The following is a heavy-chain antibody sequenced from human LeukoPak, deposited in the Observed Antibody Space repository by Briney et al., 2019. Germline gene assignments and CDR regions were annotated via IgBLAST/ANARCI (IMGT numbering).Heavy chain of an antibody. CDR3: ARQLGYFDY. Sequence: SETLSLTCTVSGGSISSYYWSWIRQPPGKGLERIGYIYYSGSTNYNPSLKSRVTISVDTSKNQFSLKLSSVTAADTAVYYCARQLGYFDYWGQGTLVTVSS. V-gene: IGHV4-59*01. D-gene: IGHD6-6*01. CDR2: IYYSGST. CDR1: GGSISSYY. J-gene: IGHJ4*02.